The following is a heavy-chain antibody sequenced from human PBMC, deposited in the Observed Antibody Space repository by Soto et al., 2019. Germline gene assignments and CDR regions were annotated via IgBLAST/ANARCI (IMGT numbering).Heavy chain of an antibody. D-gene: IGHD1-26*01. J-gene: IGHJ4*02. CDR2: ISGSGVDT. CDR1: GFTFRNYP. CDR3: AKGGLLLRANRWF. V-gene: IGHV3-23*01. Sequence: GGSLRLSCAASGFTFRNYPMAWVRQAPGKGLDWVSTISGSGVDTYYPDSVKGRVTISRDNSKNTLYLQINSLRAEDTAVYYCAKGGLLLRANRWFWGQGTLVTVSS.